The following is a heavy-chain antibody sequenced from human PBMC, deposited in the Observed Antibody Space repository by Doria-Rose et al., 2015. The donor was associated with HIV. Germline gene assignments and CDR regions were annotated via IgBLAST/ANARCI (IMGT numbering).Heavy chain of an antibody. CDR3: AKDRVRVVQAATTLDF. V-gene: IGHV1-3*01. Sequence: QVQLVQSGAEVKKPGASVRVSCKASGYTFTRYAMHWVRQAPGQRPEWMGWINVDNGNTEYSQQLQGRLTITRDTSASTAHMELSSLTSDDTAVYYCAKDRVRVVQAATTLDFWGQGTLVTVSS. J-gene: IGHJ4*02. CDR2: INVDNGNT. CDR1: GYTFTRYA. D-gene: IGHD2-2*01.